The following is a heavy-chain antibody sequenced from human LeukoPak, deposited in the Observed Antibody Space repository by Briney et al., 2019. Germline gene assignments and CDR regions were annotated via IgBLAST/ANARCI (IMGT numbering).Heavy chain of an antibody. J-gene: IGHJ4*02. CDR3: ARQSSGYDLGY. D-gene: IGHD5-12*01. V-gene: IGHV3-21*01. CDR2: ISSSSSYI. CDR1: GFTFSSYS. Sequence: GGSLRLSCAASGFTFSSYSMKWVRQAPGKGLEWVSSISSSSSYIYYADSVKGRFTISRDNAKNSLYLQMNSLRAEDTAVYYCARQSSGYDLGYWGQGTLVTVSS.